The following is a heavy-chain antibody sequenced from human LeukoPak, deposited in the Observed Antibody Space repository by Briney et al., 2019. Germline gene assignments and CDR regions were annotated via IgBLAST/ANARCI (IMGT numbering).Heavy chain of an antibody. V-gene: IGHV4-39*02. CDR2: INYNGNT. D-gene: IGHD2-15*01. J-gene: IGHJ5*02. CDR3: ACGGDIVVATGWFDP. Sequence: SETLSLTCTVSSGSISGSDYYWCWIRQPPGKGLEWIGSINYNGNTYYASSLKSRVTISVDTSKNHFSLRLSSVTAADTAVYYCACGGDIVVATGWFDPWGQGTLVTVSS. CDR1: SGSISGSDYY.